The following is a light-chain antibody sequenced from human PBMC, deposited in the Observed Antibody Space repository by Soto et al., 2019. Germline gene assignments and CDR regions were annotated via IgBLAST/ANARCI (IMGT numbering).Light chain of an antibody. CDR3: AAWDDSLNGLV. J-gene: IGLJ3*02. V-gene: IGLV1-44*01. CDR2: SNN. CDR1: TSNIGTNP. Sequence: QSVLTQPPSASGTPGQRVTISCSGSTSNIGTNPVNWYQHLPGTARKLLFNSNNQRPSGVPDRFSGSKSGTSASLAISGLESEDEADYYCAAWDDSLNGLVFGGGTKLTVL.